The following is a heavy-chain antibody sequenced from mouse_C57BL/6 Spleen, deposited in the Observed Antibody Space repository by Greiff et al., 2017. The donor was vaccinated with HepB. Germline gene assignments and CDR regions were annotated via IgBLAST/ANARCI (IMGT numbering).Heavy chain of an antibody. D-gene: IGHD1-1*01. CDR1: GYTFTSYW. CDR3: ARGNGSSFSCAY. Sequence: VQLQQSGAELVMPGASVKLSCKASGYTFTSYWMHWVKQRPGQGLEWIGEIDPADSYTNYNQKFKGKSTLTVDKSSSTAYMQRSSLTSEDSAVYDCARGNGSSFSCAYGGQGTLVTVSA. J-gene: IGHJ3*01. V-gene: IGHV1-69*01. CDR2: IDPADSYT.